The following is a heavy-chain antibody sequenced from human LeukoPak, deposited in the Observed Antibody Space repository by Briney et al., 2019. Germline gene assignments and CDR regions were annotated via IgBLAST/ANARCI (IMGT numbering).Heavy chain of an antibody. V-gene: IGHV3-23*01. CDR3: AKGLAVAGHFDY. D-gene: IGHD6-19*01. J-gene: IGHJ4*02. CDR1: GFTFSSHA. CDR2: ISGSGGST. Sequence: GGSLRLSCAASGFTFSSHAMSWVRQAPGKGLEWVPAISGSGGSTHYADSVKGRFTISRDKSKNTLYLQMNSLRAEDTAVYYCAKGLAVAGHFDYWGQGTLVTVSS.